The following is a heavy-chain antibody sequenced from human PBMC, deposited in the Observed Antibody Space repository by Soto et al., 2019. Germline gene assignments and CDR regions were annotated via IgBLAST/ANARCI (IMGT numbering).Heavy chain of an antibody. Sequence: GGSLRLSCAASGFTFSSYWMSWVRQAPGKGLEWVANIKQDGSEKYYVDSVKGRFTISRDNAKNSLYLQMNSLRAEDTAVYYCASLYYDFWSGSPATDYWGQGTLVTVSS. V-gene: IGHV3-7*01. CDR1: GFTFSSYW. J-gene: IGHJ4*02. CDR3: ASLYYDFWSGSPATDY. CDR2: IKQDGSEK. D-gene: IGHD3-3*01.